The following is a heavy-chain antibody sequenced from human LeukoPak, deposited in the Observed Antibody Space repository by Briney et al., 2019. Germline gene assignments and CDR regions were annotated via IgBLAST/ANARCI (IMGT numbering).Heavy chain of an antibody. J-gene: IGHJ4*02. CDR2: IYYSGST. Sequence: SETLSLTCTVSGGSISSYYWSWLRQPPGKGLEWIGYIYYSGSTNYNPSLKSRVTISVDTSRNQFSLKLSSVTAADTAVYYCARAGGTLDYWGQGTLVTVSS. D-gene: IGHD2-15*01. CDR3: ARAGGTLDY. CDR1: GGSISSYY. V-gene: IGHV4-59*01.